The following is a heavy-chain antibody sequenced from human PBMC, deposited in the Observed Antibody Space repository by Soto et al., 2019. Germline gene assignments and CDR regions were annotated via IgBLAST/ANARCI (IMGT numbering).Heavy chain of an antibody. CDR3: ARTHCRSISCYVGIWAY. D-gene: IGHD2-2*01. CDR1: GYTFTGYD. J-gene: IGHJ4*02. V-gene: IGHV1-2*04. CDR2: ISPNSGDT. Sequence: GASVKVSCKASGYTFTGYDMHWVRQAPGQGLEWMGWISPNSGDTNYAQKFQGWVTMTRDTSISTAYMELSRLRSDDTAVYYCARTHCRSISCYVGIWAYWAQGTLVTVSS.